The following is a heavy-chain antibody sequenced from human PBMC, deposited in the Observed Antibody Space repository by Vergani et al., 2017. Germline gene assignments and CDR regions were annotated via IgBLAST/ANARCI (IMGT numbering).Heavy chain of an antibody. Sequence: QLQLQESGPGLVKPSATLSLTCSVSGASIRSSNYYWGWIRQPPGKGLEWIASIYYSRSTYYNPSLKSRVTISVDTSKNQFSLKLSSVTAADTAFYFCAGHATVDGLVKLGWIDPWGQGIRVTVSS. D-gene: IGHD6-19*01. J-gene: IGHJ5*02. CDR2: IYYSRST. CDR3: AGHATVDGLVKLGWIDP. V-gene: IGHV4-39*01. CDR1: GASIRSSNYY.